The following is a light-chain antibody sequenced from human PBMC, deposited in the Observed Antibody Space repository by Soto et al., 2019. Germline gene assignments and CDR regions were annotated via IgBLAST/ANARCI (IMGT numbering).Light chain of an antibody. CDR1: SSDVGSYNL. Sequence: QSALTQPASVSGSPGQSITISCTGTSSDVGSYNLVSWYQHHPGKAPKFMIYEGSKRPSGVSNRFSGSKSGNTASLTISGLQAEDEADYYCCSYAGNSTYVFGTGTKLTVL. CDR2: EGS. V-gene: IGLV2-23*01. J-gene: IGLJ1*01. CDR3: CSYAGNSTYV.